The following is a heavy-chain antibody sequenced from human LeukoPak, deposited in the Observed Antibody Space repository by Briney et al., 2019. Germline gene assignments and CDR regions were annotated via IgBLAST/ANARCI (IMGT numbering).Heavy chain of an antibody. Sequence: ASVKVSCKASGYTFTGYYMHWVRQAPGQGLEWMGWINPSSGGTNYAQSFQGRVTMTRDTSNSTAYMELSRLTSDDTAVYYCARDTELAVSGTFALHPKFDYWGQGTLVTVSS. CDR2: INPSSGGT. V-gene: IGHV1-2*02. J-gene: IGHJ4*02. D-gene: IGHD6-19*01. CDR1: GYTFTGYY. CDR3: ARDTELAVSGTFALHPKFDY.